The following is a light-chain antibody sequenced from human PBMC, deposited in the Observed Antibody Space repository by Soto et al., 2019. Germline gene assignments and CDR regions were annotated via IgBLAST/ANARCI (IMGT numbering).Light chain of an antibody. CDR1: NIGSKT. V-gene: IGLV3-21*04. Sequence: SYELTQPPSVSVAPGRTARITCGGNNIGSKTVHWYQQKPGQAPVLVIYSVSDRPSGIPERFSGSNSGNTATLTISRVEAGDEADYYCQVWDSGSDHYVFGTGTKVTVL. J-gene: IGLJ1*01. CDR2: SVS. CDR3: QVWDSGSDHYV.